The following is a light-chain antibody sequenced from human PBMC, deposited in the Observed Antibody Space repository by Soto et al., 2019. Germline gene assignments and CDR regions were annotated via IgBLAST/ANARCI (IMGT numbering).Light chain of an antibody. J-gene: IGKJ3*01. Sequence: DIQMTQSPSSLSASVGDRVTITCRASQSISNYLNWYQQKPGKAPKLLIYAASSLQSGVPSRFSGDGSGTYFTLTISSLQPEDFATYYCQQSSSTPEFTFGPGTKVDIE. CDR3: QQSSSTPEFT. CDR1: QSISNY. CDR2: AAS. V-gene: IGKV1-39*01.